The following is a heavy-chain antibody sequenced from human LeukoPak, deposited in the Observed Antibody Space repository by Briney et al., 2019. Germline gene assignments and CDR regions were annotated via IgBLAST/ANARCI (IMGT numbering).Heavy chain of an antibody. V-gene: IGHV3-15*01. J-gene: IGHJ4*02. CDR2: IKSKTGGGAL. D-gene: IGHD4-11*01. CDR3: TADWPGDDYPVGY. Sequence: PGGSLRLSCAASGFTFTNAWMIWVRQAPGKGLVWVGRIKSKTGGGALDYAASVKGRFTISRDDSESTVYLQMNSLKPEDTALYYCTADWPGDDYPVGYWRQGTLVTVSS. CDR1: GFTFTNAW.